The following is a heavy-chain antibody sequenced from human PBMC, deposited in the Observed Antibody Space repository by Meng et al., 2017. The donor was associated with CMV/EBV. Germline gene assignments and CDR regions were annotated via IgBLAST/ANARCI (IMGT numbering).Heavy chain of an antibody. V-gene: IGHV3-21*01. Sequence: GESLKISCAASGFTFSSYSMNWVRQAPGKGLEWVSSISSSSSYIYYAGSVKGRFTISRDNAKNSLYLQMNSLRAEDTAVYYCARDGGVTIFGVVIPIDYWGQGTLVTVSS. D-gene: IGHD3-3*01. CDR1: GFTFSSYS. CDR3: ARDGGVTIFGVVIPIDY. CDR2: ISSSSSYI. J-gene: IGHJ4*02.